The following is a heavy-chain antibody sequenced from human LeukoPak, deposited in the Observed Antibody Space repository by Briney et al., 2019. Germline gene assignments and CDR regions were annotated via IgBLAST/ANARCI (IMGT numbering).Heavy chain of an antibody. CDR2: VSGSGEST. D-gene: IGHD3-9*01. V-gene: IGHV3-23*01. Sequence: PVQSLDSPLGVSGSGESTYYANSVKGRFTISRDTSKNALYLHMNSLRVEDTAVYYCAKVGQNYHILTYYFDYWGQGTLVNVSS. J-gene: IGHJ4*02. CDR3: AKVGQNYHILTYYFDY.